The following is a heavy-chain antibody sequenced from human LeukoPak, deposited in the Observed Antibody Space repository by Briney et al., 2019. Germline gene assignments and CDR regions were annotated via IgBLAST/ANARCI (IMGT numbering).Heavy chain of an antibody. V-gene: IGHV3-20*01. CDR1: GFTFDDYG. Sequence: GGSLRLSCAASGFTFDDYGMSWVRQAPGKRLEWVSGINWNGGSTGYADSVKGRFTISRDNAKNSLYLQMNSLRAEDTALALYYDFWSGYYTGYYYYYMDVWGKGTTVTVSS. D-gene: IGHD3-3*01. J-gene: IGHJ6*03. CDR2: INWNGGST. CDR3: YDFWSGYYTGYYYYYMDV.